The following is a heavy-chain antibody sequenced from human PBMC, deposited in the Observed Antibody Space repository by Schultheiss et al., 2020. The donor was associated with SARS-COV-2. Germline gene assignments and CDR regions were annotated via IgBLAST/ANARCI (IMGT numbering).Heavy chain of an antibody. Sequence: SETLSLTCTVSGGSISSGSYYWAWIRQPPGKGLEWIGSIYYSGSTYYNPSLKSRVTMSVDTSKNQFSLKLSSVTAADTAVYYCARGAGYCSSTSCLRGWFDPWGQGTLVTVSS. V-gene: IGHV4-39*07. CDR2: IYYSGST. CDR3: ARGAGYCSSTSCLRGWFDP. CDR1: GGSISSGSYY. J-gene: IGHJ5*02. D-gene: IGHD2-2*01.